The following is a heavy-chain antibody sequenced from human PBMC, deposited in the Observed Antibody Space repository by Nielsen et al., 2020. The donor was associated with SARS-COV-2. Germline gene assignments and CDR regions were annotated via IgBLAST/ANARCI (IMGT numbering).Heavy chain of an antibody. CDR2: ITNAAVAT. D-gene: IGHD2-21*02. Sequence: LSLTYAASGFTFSAYAMNWVRQAPGKGLEWVSGITNAAVATYYADSVKGRFTISRDNSKDTLYLEMSSLRVEETAFYYCVKSSANWYSSFDYWGPGTLVTVSS. J-gene: IGHJ4*02. CDR3: VKSSANWYSSFDY. CDR1: GFTFSAYA. V-gene: IGHV3-23*01.